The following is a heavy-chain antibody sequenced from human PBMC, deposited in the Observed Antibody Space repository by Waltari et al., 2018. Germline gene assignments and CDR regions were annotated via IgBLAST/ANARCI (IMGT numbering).Heavy chain of an antibody. V-gene: IGHV3-7*03. D-gene: IGHD3-22*01. CDR1: GFTFRNYW. CDR3: ARSLAYYDSRGNLDY. CDR2: IKQDGSEK. J-gene: IGHJ4*02. Sequence: EVQLVESGGGLVQPGGSLRLSCAACGFTFRNYWMPRVGQAPGKGLEWVANIKQDGSEKHYVDSVKGRFTISRDNAKSSLYLQMNSLRADDTAVYYCARSLAYYDSRGNLDYWGQGTLVTVSS.